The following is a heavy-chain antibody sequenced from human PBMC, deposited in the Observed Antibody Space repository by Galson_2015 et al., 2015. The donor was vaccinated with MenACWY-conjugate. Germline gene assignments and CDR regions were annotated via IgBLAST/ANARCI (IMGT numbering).Heavy chain of an antibody. CDR1: GGSIYSENYW. Sequence: SETLSLTCTVSGGSIYSENYWWAWIRQPPGKGLEWIGSIYYSGNSHYNPSLESRVTMSVDTSKNQFSLILTSVTAADTAVYYCARLPRGITFVVMAPWGQGTLVTVSS. D-gene: IGHD2/OR15-2a*01. J-gene: IGHJ5*02. CDR2: IYYSGNS. CDR3: ARLPRGITFVVMAP. V-gene: IGHV4-39*01.